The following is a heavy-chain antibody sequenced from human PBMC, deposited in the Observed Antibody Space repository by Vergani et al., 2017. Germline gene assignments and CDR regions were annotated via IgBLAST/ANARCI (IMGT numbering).Heavy chain of an antibody. CDR3: VRDVRVSRT. CDR1: GFTFRDAW. CDR2: ISGNNDDV. V-gene: IGHV3-21*01. J-gene: IGHJ3*01. Sequence: EVDLVESGGGWVKPGGSLTVSCVTSGFTFRDAWFNWVRQAPGKGLEWVSSISGNNDDVYYADSVKGRFTISRDNAKNSLYLDMSSLRAEDTAVYYCVRDVRVSRTWGQGTLVAVSS.